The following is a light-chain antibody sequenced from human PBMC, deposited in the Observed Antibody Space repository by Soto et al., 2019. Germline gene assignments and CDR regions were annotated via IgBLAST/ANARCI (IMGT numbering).Light chain of an antibody. CDR3: QQYNNGPQT. Sequence: ETMMTQSPDTLSVSLGERATLSCRASQSLRSSLAWYQQKPGQAPRLLIYDASTRATGIPARFSGSGSGTDFTLTSSGLQSEDFAVYYCQQYNNGPQTFGQGTKVEIK. J-gene: IGKJ1*01. CDR2: DAS. CDR1: QSLRSS. V-gene: IGKV3-15*01.